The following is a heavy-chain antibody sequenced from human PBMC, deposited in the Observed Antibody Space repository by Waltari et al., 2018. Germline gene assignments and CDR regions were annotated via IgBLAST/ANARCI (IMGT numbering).Heavy chain of an antibody. Sequence: EVHLLESGGGLAQPGGSLRLSGAASGFNFISYALIWVRQAPGKGLEWVSGISDSGVITKYADSVKGRFTVSRDNSKNTVFLQLNSLRAEDTAIYYCARHLYSIDYLELGNWGQGTLVTVSS. CDR3: ARHLYSIDYLELGN. CDR2: ISDSGVIT. J-gene: IGHJ4*02. V-gene: IGHV3-23*01. D-gene: IGHD3-22*01. CDR1: GFNFISYA.